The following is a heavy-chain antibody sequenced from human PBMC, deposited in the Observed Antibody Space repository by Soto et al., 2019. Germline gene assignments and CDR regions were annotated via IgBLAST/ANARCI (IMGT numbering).Heavy chain of an antibody. V-gene: IGHV1-69*13. D-gene: IGHD2-15*01. Sequence: SVKVSCKASGGTFSSYAISWVRQAPGQGLEWMGGIIPIFGTANYAQKFQGRVTITADESTSTAYMELSSLRSEDTAVYYCARDTGYCSGGSCYRYYYYYGMDVWGQGTTGTSP. CDR3: ARDTGYCSGGSCYRYYYYYGMDV. J-gene: IGHJ6*02. CDR1: GGTFSSYA. CDR2: IIPIFGTA.